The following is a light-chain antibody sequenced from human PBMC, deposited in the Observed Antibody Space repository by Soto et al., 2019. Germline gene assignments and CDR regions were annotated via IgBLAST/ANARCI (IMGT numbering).Light chain of an antibody. V-gene: IGKV1-33*01. CDR2: DAS. Sequence: DIQMTQSPSSLSASVGERVTITCWANEDISNYLNWYQQKPGRAPKLLIYDASTLETGVPSRFSGSGSGTHFTFTISSLQPEDVGTYYCQQYENLRLHTFGPGTKL. J-gene: IGKJ2*01. CDR3: QQYENLRLHT. CDR1: EDISNY.